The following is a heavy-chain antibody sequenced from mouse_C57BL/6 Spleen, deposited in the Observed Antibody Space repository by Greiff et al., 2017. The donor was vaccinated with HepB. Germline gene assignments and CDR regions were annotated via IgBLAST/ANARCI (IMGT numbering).Heavy chain of an antibody. CDR2: INPGSGGT. V-gene: IGHV1-54*01. CDR3: ARDYGSSYPRWYFDV. Sequence: QVQLQQSGAELVRPGTSVKVSCKASGYAFTNYLIEWVKQRPGQGLEWIGVINPGSGGTNYNEKFKGKATLTADKSSSTAYMQLSSLTSEDSAVYFCARDYGSSYPRWYFDVWGTGTTVTVSS. CDR1: GYAFTNYL. J-gene: IGHJ1*03. D-gene: IGHD1-1*01.